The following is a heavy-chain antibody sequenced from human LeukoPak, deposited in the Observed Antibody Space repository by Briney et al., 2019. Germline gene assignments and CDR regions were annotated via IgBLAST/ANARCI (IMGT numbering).Heavy chain of an antibody. D-gene: IGHD3-3*01. V-gene: IGHV3-74*01. Sequence: GGSLRLSCAASGXTFSTYWMHWVRQAPGKGLVWVSRINSDGGSTSYADSVKGRFTISRDNAKNTLDLQMNSLRAEDTAVYYCARSRGLLLPEYWGQGTLVTVSS. J-gene: IGHJ4*02. CDR2: INSDGGST. CDR3: ARSRGLLLPEY. CDR1: GXTFSTYW.